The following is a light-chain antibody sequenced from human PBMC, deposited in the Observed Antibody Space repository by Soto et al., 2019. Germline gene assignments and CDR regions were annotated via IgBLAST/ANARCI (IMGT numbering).Light chain of an antibody. CDR2: WAS. Sequence: DIVMTQSPEFLAVPLGERATINCKSSQSLLYSSNNKTYLAWYQHRPGQSPKMIIFWASARESGVPDRFSGSGSETDFTLSLSNLQAEDAAVYHCQQYYSDFFTFGQGTRLEIK. CDR3: QQYYSDFFT. J-gene: IGKJ2*01. V-gene: IGKV4-1*01. CDR1: QSLLYSSNNKTY.